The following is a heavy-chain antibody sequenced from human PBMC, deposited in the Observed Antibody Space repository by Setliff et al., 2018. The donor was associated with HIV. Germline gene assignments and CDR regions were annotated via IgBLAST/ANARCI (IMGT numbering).Heavy chain of an antibody. V-gene: IGHV3-7*01. Sequence: GGSLRLSCVASGLPFYNYWMTWLRRAPGRGLEWVANIKQDGSDMHYIDSVKGRFTISRDNAKNSLYLQMNSLRAEDTAVYYCARESYNYGYNDWGQGTLVTAPQ. CDR1: GLPFYNYW. CDR3: ARESYNYGYND. D-gene: IGHD5-18*01. CDR2: IKQDGSDM. J-gene: IGHJ4*02.